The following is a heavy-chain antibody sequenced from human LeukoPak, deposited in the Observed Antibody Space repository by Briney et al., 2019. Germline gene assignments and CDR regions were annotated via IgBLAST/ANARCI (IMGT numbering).Heavy chain of an antibody. V-gene: IGHV3-23*01. CDR1: GFTFSNYA. J-gene: IGHJ4*02. D-gene: IGHD4-17*01. Sequence: GGSLRLSCAASGFTFSNYAMSWVRQAPGRGLEWVSAISGSSGLTYYANSVKGRFTISRDNSKNTLFLQMNSLRAEDTAVYYCARRGESASYGDYRFDYWGQGTLVTVSS. CDR2: ISGSSGLT. CDR3: ARRGESASYGDYRFDY.